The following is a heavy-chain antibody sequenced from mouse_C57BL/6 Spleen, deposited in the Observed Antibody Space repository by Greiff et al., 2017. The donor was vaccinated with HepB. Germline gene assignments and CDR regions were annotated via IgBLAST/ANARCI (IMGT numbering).Heavy chain of an antibody. J-gene: IGHJ3*01. Sequence: QVQLQQSGPELVKPGASVKISCKASGYAFSSSWMNWVKQRPGKGLEWIGRIYPGDGDTNYNGKFKGKATLTADKSSSTAYMQLSSLTSGYSAVYFCARGGSYDYPEAWFAYWGQGTLVTVSA. D-gene: IGHD2-4*01. CDR3: ARGGSYDYPEAWFAY. CDR2: IYPGDGDT. CDR1: GYAFSSSW. V-gene: IGHV1-82*01.